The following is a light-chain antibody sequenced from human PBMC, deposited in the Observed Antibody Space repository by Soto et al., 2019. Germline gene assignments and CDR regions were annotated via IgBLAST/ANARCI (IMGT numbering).Light chain of an antibody. V-gene: IGKV1-5*01. Sequence: EIQMTQSPSTLTAYVGDRVTITCRSSQSISSWLAWYQQKPGKVPKLLIYDASSLESGVPSRFSGSGSGTEFTLTISSLQPDDFATYYCQQYNSYSWTFGQGTKVDI. J-gene: IGKJ1*01. CDR1: QSISSW. CDR2: DAS. CDR3: QQYNSYSWT.